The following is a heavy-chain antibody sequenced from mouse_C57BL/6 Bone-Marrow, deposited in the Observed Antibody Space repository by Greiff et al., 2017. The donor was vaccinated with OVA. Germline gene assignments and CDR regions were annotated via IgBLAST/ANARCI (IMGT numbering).Heavy chain of an antibody. CDR3: ARGGYYDYDGGAWFAY. J-gene: IGHJ3*01. Sequence: VQLQQSGPELAKPGASVKIPCKASGYTFTDYNMDWVKQSHGKSLEWIGDINSNNGGTIYNQKFKGTATLTVDKSSSTAYMGLRSLTSEDTAVYYCARGGYYDYDGGAWFAYWGQGTLVTVSA. D-gene: IGHD2-4*01. CDR1: GYTFTDYN. CDR2: INSNNGGT. V-gene: IGHV1-18*01.